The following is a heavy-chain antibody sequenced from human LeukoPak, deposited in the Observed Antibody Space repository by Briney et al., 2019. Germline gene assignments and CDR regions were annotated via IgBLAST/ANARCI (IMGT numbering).Heavy chain of an antibody. CDR1: GGSISSYY. D-gene: IGHD1-26*01. J-gene: IGHJ3*02. CDR2: IYYSGST. V-gene: IGHV4-59*01. CDR3: ARVGIRQGAFDI. Sequence: SETLSLTCTVSGGSISSYYWSWIRQPPGKGLEWIGYIYYSGSTDYNPSLKSRVTISVDTSKNQFSLKLSSVTAADTAVYYCARVGIRQGAFDIWGQGTMVTVSS.